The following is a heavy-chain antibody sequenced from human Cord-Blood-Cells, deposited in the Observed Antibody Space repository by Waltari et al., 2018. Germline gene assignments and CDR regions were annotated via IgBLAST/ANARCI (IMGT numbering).Heavy chain of an antibody. J-gene: IGHJ4*02. D-gene: IGHD6-13*01. CDR3: AGEMAAGPIDY. Sequence: QVQLVESGGGVVQPGRSLRLSCAASGFPFSSYAMHWVRPAPGSGLGWGACVSNEGSNKDYAGSVRGRLTISRDNSKNTLYLQMNSLRAEDTAVYYCAGEMAAGPIDYWGQGTLVTVSS. CDR1: GFPFSSYA. V-gene: IGHV3-30-3*01. CDR2: VSNEGSNK.